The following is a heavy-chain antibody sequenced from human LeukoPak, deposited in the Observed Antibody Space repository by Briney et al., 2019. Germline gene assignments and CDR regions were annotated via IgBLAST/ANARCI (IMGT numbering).Heavy chain of an antibody. V-gene: IGHV3-48*02. Sequence: GGSLRLSLVASGFTLSIYIMNGVRKAPGKGLEWVSYISDTGSTIAYADSVKGRFTMSRDEDKNSLYLQMNSLRDEDTAVYYCTRRFDSWGQGVLVTVSS. CDR3: TRRFDS. CDR2: ISDTGSTI. CDR1: GFTLSIYI. J-gene: IGHJ4*02.